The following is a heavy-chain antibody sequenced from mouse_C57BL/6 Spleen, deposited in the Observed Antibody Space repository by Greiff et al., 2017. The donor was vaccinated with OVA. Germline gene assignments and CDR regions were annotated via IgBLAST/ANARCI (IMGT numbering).Heavy chain of an antibody. D-gene: IGHD2-3*01. CDR1: GYTFTEYT. J-gene: IGHJ4*01. CDR2: FYPGSGSI. CDR3: ARHAFYDGYYDYYAMDY. Sequence: QVQLKQSGAELVKPGASVKLSCKASGYTFTEYTIHWVKQRSGQGLEWIGWFYPGSGSIKYNEKFKDKATLTADKSSSTVYMELSRLTSEDSAVYFCARHAFYDGYYDYYAMDYWGQGTSVTVSS. V-gene: IGHV1-62-2*01.